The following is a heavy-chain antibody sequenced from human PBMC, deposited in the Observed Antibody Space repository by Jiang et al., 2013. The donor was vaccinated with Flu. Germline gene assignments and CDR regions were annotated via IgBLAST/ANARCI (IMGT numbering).Heavy chain of an antibody. J-gene: IGHJ4*02. D-gene: IGHD5-12*01. CDR2: INTRNGNP. CDR1: GYTFTSYA. Sequence: QSGSELKKPGASVKVSCKASGYTFTSYAIDWVRQAPGRGLEWMGWINTRNGNPTYAQGFTGRFVFSLDTSVSTAYLQISSLQADDTATYYCARDLGWSGYAERPFDYWGQGTRVSVSS. CDR3: ARDLGWSGYAERPFDY. V-gene: IGHV7-4-1*02.